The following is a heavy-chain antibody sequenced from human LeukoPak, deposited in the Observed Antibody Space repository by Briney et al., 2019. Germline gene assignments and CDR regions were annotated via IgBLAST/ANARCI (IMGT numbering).Heavy chain of an antibody. CDR3: ARARSPMIVVVITLLDAFDI. Sequence: GGSLRLSCAASGFTFSSYAMHWVRQAPGKGLEWVAVISYDGSNKYYADSVKGRFTISRDNAKNSLYLQMNSLRAEDTAVYYCARARSPMIVVVITLLDAFDIWGQGTMVTVSS. D-gene: IGHD3-22*01. CDR2: ISYDGSNK. V-gene: IGHV3-30-3*01. J-gene: IGHJ3*02. CDR1: GFTFSSYA.